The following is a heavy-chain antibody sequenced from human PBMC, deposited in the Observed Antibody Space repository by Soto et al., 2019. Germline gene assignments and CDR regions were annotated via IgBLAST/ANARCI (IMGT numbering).Heavy chain of an antibody. Sequence: QVQLQESGPGLVKPSETLSLTCTVSGGSISGYYWSWIRQPPGKGLEWIGYIYYSGSTNYNPSLTSRVTISVDTSKNHFSLKLSSVSAADTAVYYCSRDDLGYCSGGSCPTIWGQGTMVTVSS. CDR1: GGSISGYY. D-gene: IGHD2-15*01. V-gene: IGHV4-59*01. CDR2: IYYSGST. J-gene: IGHJ3*02. CDR3: SRDDLGYCSGGSCPTI.